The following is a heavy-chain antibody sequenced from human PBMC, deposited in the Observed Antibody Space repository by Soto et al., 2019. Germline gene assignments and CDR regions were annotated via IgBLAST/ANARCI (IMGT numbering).Heavy chain of an antibody. D-gene: IGHD6-25*01. Sequence: QLQLQGSGPGLVKPSETLSLTCTVSGGSISTTTYYWGWVRQPPGKGLEWIGNIYYTGRTYYNPSLKSRVTISVDTSNNQFSLRLNSVTAADTAVYYCATHRRYSSGWYYYGMDVWGQWTTVTVSS. J-gene: IGHJ6*02. V-gene: IGHV4-39*01. CDR1: GGSISTTTYY. CDR2: IYYTGRT. CDR3: ATHRRYSSGWYYYGMDV.